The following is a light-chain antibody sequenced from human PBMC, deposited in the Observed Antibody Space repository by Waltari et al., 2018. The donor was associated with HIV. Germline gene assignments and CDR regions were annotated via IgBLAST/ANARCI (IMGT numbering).Light chain of an antibody. CDR1: QTISSTS. J-gene: IGKJ2*01. CDR2: GSS. Sequence: EIVLTQSPGTLSLSPGDIATLSCRASQTISSTSLAWYQKKPGQAPRLLIYGSSSRAAGIPDRFSGSGSGTDFTLTISRLEPEDFEVYFCQQYRSSRSTFGQGTKLEIK. CDR3: QQYRSSRST. V-gene: IGKV3-20*01.